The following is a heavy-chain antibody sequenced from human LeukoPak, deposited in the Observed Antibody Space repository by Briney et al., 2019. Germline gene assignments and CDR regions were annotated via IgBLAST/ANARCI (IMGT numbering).Heavy chain of an antibody. CDR1: GFTFSSYA. J-gene: IGHJ4*02. D-gene: IGHD3-10*01. CDR2: ISYDGSNK. Sequence: GGSLRLSCAASGFTFSSYAMHWVRQAPGKGLEWVAVISYDGSNKYYADSVKGRFTISRDNSKNTLYLQMNSLRAEDTAVYYCTRDSGRGSTSDSWGQGTLVTVSS. V-gene: IGHV3-30-3*01. CDR3: TRDSGRGSTSDS.